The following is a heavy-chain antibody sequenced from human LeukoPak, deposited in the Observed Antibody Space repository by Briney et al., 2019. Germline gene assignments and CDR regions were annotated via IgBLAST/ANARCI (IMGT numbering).Heavy chain of an antibody. D-gene: IGHD2-2*01. CDR3: ARDRCSSTSCYPWFDP. Sequence: GGSLRLSCAASGFTFSSYWMSWVRQAPGKGLEWVANIKQDGSEKYYVDSVKGRFTISRDNAKNSLYLQMNSLRAEDTAVYYCARDRCSSTSCYPWFDPWGQGTLVTVSS. J-gene: IGHJ5*02. V-gene: IGHV3-7*01. CDR2: IKQDGSEK. CDR1: GFTFSSYW.